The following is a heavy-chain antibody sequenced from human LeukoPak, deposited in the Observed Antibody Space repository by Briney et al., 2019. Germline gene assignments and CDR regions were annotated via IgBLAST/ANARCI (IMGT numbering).Heavy chain of an antibody. D-gene: IGHD1-26*01. V-gene: IGHV3-9*01. CDR1: GFTFDDYA. Sequence: PGGSLRLSCAASGFTFDDYAMHWVRQAPGKGLERVSGISWNSGSIGYADSVKGRFTISRDNAKNSLYLQMNSLRAEDTAVYFCATESGTYSGTCFDYWGQGTLVTVSS. CDR3: ATESGTYSGTCFDY. J-gene: IGHJ4*02. CDR2: ISWNSGSI.